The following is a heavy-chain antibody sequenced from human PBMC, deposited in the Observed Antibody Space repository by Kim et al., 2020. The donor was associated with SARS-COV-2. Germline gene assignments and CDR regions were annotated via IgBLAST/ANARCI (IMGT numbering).Heavy chain of an antibody. J-gene: IGHJ6*02. CDR3: ARNPYNWNPAVMRYYGMDV. D-gene: IGHD1-20*01. V-gene: IGHV3-74*01. CDR2: INSDGSST. Sequence: GGSLRLSCAASGFTFSSYWMHWVRQAPGKGLVWVSRINSDGSSTSYADSVKGRFTISRDNAKNTLYLQMNSLRAEDTAVYYCARNPYNWNPAVMRYYGMDVWGQGTTVTVSS. CDR1: GFTFSSYW.